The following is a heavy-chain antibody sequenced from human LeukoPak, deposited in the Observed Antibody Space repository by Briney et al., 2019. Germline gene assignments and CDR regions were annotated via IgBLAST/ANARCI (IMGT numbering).Heavy chain of an antibody. CDR1: GGSFSGYY. V-gene: IGHV4-34*01. CDR3: ASLARYCSGGSCYLGDAFDI. CDR2: INHSGST. Sequence: SETLSLTCAVYGGSFSGYYWSWLRQPPGKGLEWIGEINHSGSTNYNPSLKSRVTISVDTSKNQFSLKLSSVTAADTAVYYCASLARYCSGGSCYLGDAFDIWGQGTMVTVSS. J-gene: IGHJ3*02. D-gene: IGHD2-15*01.